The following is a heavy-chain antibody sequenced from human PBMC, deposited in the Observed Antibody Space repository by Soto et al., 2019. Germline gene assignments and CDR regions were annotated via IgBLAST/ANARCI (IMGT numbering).Heavy chain of an antibody. CDR3: ARGLRGYSYGYNYYYGMDV. D-gene: IGHD5-18*01. J-gene: IGHJ6*02. CDR1: GGSISSGDYY. CDR2: INHSGST. V-gene: IGHV4-30-4*01. Sequence: SETLSLTCTVSGGSISSGDYYWNWIRKPPGKGLEWIGEINHSGSTNYNPSLKSRVTISVDTSKNQFSLKLSSVTAADTAVYYCARGLRGYSYGYNYYYGMDVWGQGTTVTVSS.